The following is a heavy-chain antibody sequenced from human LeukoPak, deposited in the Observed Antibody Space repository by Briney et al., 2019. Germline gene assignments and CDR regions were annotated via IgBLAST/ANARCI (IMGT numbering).Heavy chain of an antibody. V-gene: IGHV1-69*04. CDR1: GGSFSTYA. CDR2: LIPVLGMS. D-gene: IGHD5-12*01. Sequence: ASVNVSCKSSGGSFSTYAVNWVRQAPGQGLEWMGRLIPVLGMSHYAPGFQGRVTLTADRSTNTVYMELDRLTSDDTAVYFCARDRGGGFDLAFFDHWGQGTLVTVSS. J-gene: IGHJ4*02. CDR3: ARDRGGGFDLAFFDH.